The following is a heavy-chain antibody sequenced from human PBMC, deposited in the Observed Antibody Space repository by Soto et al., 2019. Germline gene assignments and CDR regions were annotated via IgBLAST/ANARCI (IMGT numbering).Heavy chain of an antibody. CDR1: GYSFTSYW. CDR3: ATLTYYYDSSGYYYYFDY. J-gene: IGHJ4*02. Sequence: PGESLKISCKGSGYSFTSYWISWVRQMPGKGLEWMGRIDPSDSCTNYSPSFQGHVTISADKSISTAYLQWSSLKASDTAMYYCATLTYYYDSSGYYYYFDYWGQGTLVTVS. CDR2: IDPSDSCT. V-gene: IGHV5-10-1*01. D-gene: IGHD3-22*01.